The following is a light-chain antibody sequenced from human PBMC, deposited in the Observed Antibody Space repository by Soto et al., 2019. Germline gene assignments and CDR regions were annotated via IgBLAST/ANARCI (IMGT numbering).Light chain of an antibody. CDR2: GAS. CDR3: QQDTSWPLT. CDR1: QNIRIS. J-gene: IGKJ4*01. Sequence: EIVMTQSPATLSVSPGERATLSCRARQNIRISLSWYQQKPGQAPRLLIYGASTRATGVPARFSGSGSGTEFTLSISSLQSEDVGVYYCQQDTSWPLTFGGGTKVEIK. V-gene: IGKV3-15*01.